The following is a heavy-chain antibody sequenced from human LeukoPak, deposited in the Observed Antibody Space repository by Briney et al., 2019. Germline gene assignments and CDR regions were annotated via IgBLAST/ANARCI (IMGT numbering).Heavy chain of an antibody. J-gene: IGHJ4*02. Sequence: GGSLRLSCAASGFTFSRYEMNWVGQAPGKGLEWVSYISSSGRSINYADCVRGRFTISRDNGKNSLYLQMNSLRAEDTAVYYCASPFYGDYGGFDYWGQGTLVTVSS. D-gene: IGHD4-17*01. V-gene: IGHV3-48*03. CDR3: ASPFYGDYGGFDY. CDR1: GFTFSRYE. CDR2: ISSSGRSI.